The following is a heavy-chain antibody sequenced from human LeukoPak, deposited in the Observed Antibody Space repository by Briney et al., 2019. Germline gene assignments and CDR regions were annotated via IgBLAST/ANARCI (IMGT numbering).Heavy chain of an antibody. Sequence: SETLSLTCTVSGGSISSYYWGWIRQPPGKGLEWIGSIYYSGSTYYNPSLKSRVTISVDTSKNQFSLKLSSVTAADTAVYYCARRRSGPGYGMDVWGQGTTVTVSS. CDR2: IYYSGST. V-gene: IGHV4-39*07. D-gene: IGHD3-10*01. CDR3: ARRRSGPGYGMDV. CDR1: GGSISSYY. J-gene: IGHJ6*02.